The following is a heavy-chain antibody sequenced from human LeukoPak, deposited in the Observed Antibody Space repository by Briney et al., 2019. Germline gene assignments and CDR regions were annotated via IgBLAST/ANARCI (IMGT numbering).Heavy chain of an antibody. D-gene: IGHD6-19*01. V-gene: IGHV3-7*01. J-gene: IGHJ3*02. CDR2: IKQDGSEK. CDR1: GFTFSSYW. CDR3: ARAPDKYSSGWYFAFDI. Sequence: GGSLRLSCAASGFTFSSYWMSWVRQAPGKGLEWVANIKQDGSEKYYVDSVKGRFTISRDNAKNSLYLQMNSPRAEDTAVYYCARAPDKYSSGWYFAFDIWGQGTMVTVSS.